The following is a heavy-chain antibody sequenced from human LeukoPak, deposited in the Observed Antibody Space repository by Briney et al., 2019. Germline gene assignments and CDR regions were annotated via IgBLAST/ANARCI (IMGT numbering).Heavy chain of an antibody. CDR1: GGSISSYY. V-gene: IGHV4-4*07. D-gene: IGHD3-16*01. J-gene: IGHJ6*03. CDR2: IYPSEST. Sequence: SETLSLTCTVSGGSISSYYWNWIRQPAGKELEWIGRIYPSESTNYNPSLKSRVTISIDTSKNQFSLNLNSVTAADTAVYYCARVGGYSYIDVWGEGTTVTIS. CDR3: ARVGGYSYIDV.